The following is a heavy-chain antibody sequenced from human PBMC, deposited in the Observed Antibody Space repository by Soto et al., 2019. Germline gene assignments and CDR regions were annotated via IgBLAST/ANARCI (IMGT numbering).Heavy chain of an antibody. Sequence: QVQLVQSGAEVKKPGSSVKVSCKASGGTFSSYAISWVRQAPGQGLEWMGGIIPIFGTADYAQKFQGRVTITADESTSIAYMELSSLRSEHTAVYYCARHVPAAGYYYGMDVWGQGTTVTVSS. J-gene: IGHJ6*02. CDR3: ARHVPAAGYYYGMDV. D-gene: IGHD2-2*01. CDR2: IIPIFGTA. CDR1: GGTFSSYA. V-gene: IGHV1-69*12.